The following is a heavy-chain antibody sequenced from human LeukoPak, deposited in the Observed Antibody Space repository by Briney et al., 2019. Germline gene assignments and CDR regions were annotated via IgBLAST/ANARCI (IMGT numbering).Heavy chain of an antibody. V-gene: IGHV3-74*01. D-gene: IGHD1-26*01. J-gene: IGHJ4*02. CDR1: GFTFSNAW. CDR3: ARGAKWAYYFDY. CDR2: INGDESST. Sequence: GGSLRLSCAASGFTFSNAWMSWVRQAPGKGLEWVSRINGDESSTNYADSVKGRFTISRDNAKDTLYLHMNSLTAEDTAVYYCARGAKWAYYFDYWGQGTLVTVSS.